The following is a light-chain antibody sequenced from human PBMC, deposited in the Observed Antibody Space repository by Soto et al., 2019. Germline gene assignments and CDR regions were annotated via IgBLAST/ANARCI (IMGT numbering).Light chain of an antibody. CDR1: SSDVGGYNY. CDR2: EVS. Sequence: QSVLTQPPSASGSPGQSVTISCTGTSSDVGGYNYVSWYQQHPGKPPKLMNYEVSKRPSGVPDRFSGSKSGNTASLTVSGLQAEDEADYYCSSYAGSNNLVFGGGTKLTVL. CDR3: SSYAGSNNLV. V-gene: IGLV2-8*01. J-gene: IGLJ2*01.